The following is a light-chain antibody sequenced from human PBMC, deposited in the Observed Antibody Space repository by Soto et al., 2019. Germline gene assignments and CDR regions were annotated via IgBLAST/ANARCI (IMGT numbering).Light chain of an antibody. V-gene: IGKV3-20*01. J-gene: IGKJ1*01. CDR3: QHYDDLPGT. Sequence: ITMCPATLSVSPQEGATLSCRASQSVSSSYLAWYQQKPGQAPRLLIYGASSRATGIPDRFSGSGSGTDFTLTISRLEPDDFAVYYCQHYDDLPGTFAEGAKVDI. CDR2: GAS. CDR1: QSVSSSY.